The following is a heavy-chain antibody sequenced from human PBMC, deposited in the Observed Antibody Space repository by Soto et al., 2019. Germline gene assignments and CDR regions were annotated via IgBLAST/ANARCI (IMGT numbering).Heavy chain of an antibody. D-gene: IGHD1-1*01. Sequence: PSETLSLTCTVSGDSVGSRTSYLSWIRQPPGKGLEWVGYVANSGTTNCNPSRKSRVTLSLDTSNNQFSLKLASVTASDTAVYDRAMAGYYRNFYAWGQGVRVPVS. CDR1: GDSVGSRTSY. J-gene: IGHJ4*02. CDR3: AMAGYYRNFYA. CDR2: VANSGTT. V-gene: IGHV4-61*01.